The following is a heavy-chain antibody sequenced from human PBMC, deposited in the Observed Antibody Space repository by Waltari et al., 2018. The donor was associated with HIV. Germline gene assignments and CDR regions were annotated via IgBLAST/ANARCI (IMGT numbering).Heavy chain of an antibody. CDR1: GFTFSKYG. CDR2: ISGSGGST. CDR3: VKEHQYSHSWYSYYGMDV. Sequence: EVQVLESGGALVQPGGSLRLSCAASGFTFSKYGTSWVRQAPGKGLEWVSTISGSGGSTYYADSVKGRFTVSRDNSKNTLYLQMNSLRAEDTAVYFCVKEHQYSHSWYSYYGMDVWGQGTTVTVSS. D-gene: IGHD6-13*01. J-gene: IGHJ6*02. V-gene: IGHV3-23*01.